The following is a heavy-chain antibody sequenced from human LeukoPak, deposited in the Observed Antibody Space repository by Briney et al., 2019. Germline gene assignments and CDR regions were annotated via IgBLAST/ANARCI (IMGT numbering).Heavy chain of an antibody. D-gene: IGHD3-10*01. CDR3: ARGGHASVDY. V-gene: IGHV3-74*01. Sequence: GGSLRLSCAASGFTFSNYWMHWVRQAPGKGLVWVPYIDSDGITRYADSVKGRFTISRDDAENTLSLQMNSLRAEDTAVYYCARGGHASVDYWGQGTLVTVSS. CDR2: IDSDGIT. J-gene: IGHJ4*02. CDR1: GFTFSNYW.